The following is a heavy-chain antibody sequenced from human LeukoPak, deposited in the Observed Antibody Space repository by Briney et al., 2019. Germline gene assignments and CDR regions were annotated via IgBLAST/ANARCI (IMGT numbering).Heavy chain of an antibody. J-gene: IGHJ4*02. D-gene: IGHD3-10*01. CDR1: GYTFTSYY. V-gene: IGHV1-24*01. CDR3: ATLWSYYPNGY. Sequence: EASVKVSCKASGYTFTSYYMHWVRQAPGKGLEWMGGFDPEDGETIYAQKFQGRVTMTEDTSTDTAYMELSSLRSEDTAVYYCATLWSYYPNGYWGQGTLVTVSS. CDR2: FDPEDGET.